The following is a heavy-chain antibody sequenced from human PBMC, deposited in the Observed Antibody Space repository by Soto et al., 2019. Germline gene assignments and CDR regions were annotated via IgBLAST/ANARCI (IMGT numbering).Heavy chain of an antibody. D-gene: IGHD3-22*01. Sequence: EVQLLESGGGLVQPGGSLRLSCAASEFTFSSYAVSWVRRAPGQGLEWVSAISATGGSTYYADSVKGRFTISRDNSKSTLYLQMDSLRAEDTALYYCAKSLRNYFDTLGSDHFFDYWGQGTLVTVSS. CDR2: ISATGGST. CDR1: EFTFSSYA. J-gene: IGHJ4*02. CDR3: AKSLRNYFDTLGSDHFFDY. V-gene: IGHV3-23*01.